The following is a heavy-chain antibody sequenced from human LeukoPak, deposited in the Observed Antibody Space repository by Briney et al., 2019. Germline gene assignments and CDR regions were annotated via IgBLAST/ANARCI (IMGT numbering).Heavy chain of an antibody. D-gene: IGHD2-21*01. CDR2: IYYSGST. Sequence: PSEALSLTCTVSGGSVSSGSYYWSWIRQPPGKGLEWIGYIYYSGSTNYNPSLKSRVTISVDTSKNQYSLKLSSVTAADTAVYYCARHVDGGAFDIWGQGTMVTVSS. CDR3: ARHVDGGAFDI. CDR1: GGSVSSGSYY. V-gene: IGHV4-61*01. J-gene: IGHJ3*02.